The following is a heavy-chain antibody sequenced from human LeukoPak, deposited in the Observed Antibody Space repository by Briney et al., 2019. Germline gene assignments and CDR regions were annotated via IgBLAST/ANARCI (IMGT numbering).Heavy chain of an antibody. Sequence: GGSLRLSCAASGFTFSDYNMRWIRQAPGKGLEWVSSISRSGSTKYYADSVKGRFTISRDNAKNSLFLQMNSLRAEDTALYYCARRKDSSSGDAFDIWGQGTMVTVSS. J-gene: IGHJ3*02. V-gene: IGHV3-11*01. CDR3: ARRKDSSSGDAFDI. D-gene: IGHD6-6*01. CDR1: GFTFSDYN. CDR2: ISRSGSTK.